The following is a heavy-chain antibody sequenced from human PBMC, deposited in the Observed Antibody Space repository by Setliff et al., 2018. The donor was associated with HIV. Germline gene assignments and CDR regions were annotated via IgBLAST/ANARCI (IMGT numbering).Heavy chain of an antibody. CDR1: GYSFTSNW. CDR3: ARRASKASLDY. CDR2: IYPGDSDA. Sequence: PGESLKISCKGSGYSFTSNWIGWVRQMPGKGLEWMGIIYPGDSDARYSPSFQGRVTISADKSISTAYLQWSSLQASDTAMYYCARRASKASLDYWGQGTLVTVSS. J-gene: IGHJ4*02. V-gene: IGHV5-51*01.